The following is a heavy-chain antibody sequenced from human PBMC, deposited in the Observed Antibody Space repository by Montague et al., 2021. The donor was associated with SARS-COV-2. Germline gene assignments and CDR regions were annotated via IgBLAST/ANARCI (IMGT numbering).Heavy chain of an antibody. CDR3: ARDLRDYDILTGYL. D-gene: IGHD3-9*01. CDR1: GVTFSSYE. V-gene: IGHV3-48*03. J-gene: IGHJ4*02. Sequence: SLRLSCAASGVTFSSYEMNWVRQAPGEGLEWVSYITSSGSTIYYADSVKGRFTISRDNAKNSLFLQMNSPRAEDTAVYYCARDLRDYDILTGYLWGQGTLVTVSS. CDR2: ITSSGSTI.